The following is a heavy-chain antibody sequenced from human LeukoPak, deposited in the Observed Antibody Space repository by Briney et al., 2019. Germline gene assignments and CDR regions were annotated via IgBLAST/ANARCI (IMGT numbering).Heavy chain of an antibody. J-gene: IGHJ6*04. Sequence: GGSLRLSCAASGFTFSYYAMNWVRQAPGKGLEWVSSISTRSTYIYYADSLKGRFTISRDNAKNSLYLQMNSLRAKDTAVYYCAELGITMIGGVWGKGTTVTISS. V-gene: IGHV3-21*01. CDR1: GFTFSYYA. CDR3: AELGITMIGGV. D-gene: IGHD3-10*02. CDR2: ISTRSTYI.